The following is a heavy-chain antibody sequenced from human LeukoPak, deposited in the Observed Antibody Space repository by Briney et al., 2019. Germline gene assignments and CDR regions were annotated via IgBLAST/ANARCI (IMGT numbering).Heavy chain of an antibody. CDR1: GFTFSTYA. D-gene: IGHD3-10*01. Sequence: GGSLRLSCAASGFTFSTYAMNWVRQAPGRGLEWVSSITGSGDNTHYADSVKGRFTISRDNSKNTLFLQMNSLRDEDTALYYCAKGPEIYCGSGSFDYWGQGALVTVSS. V-gene: IGHV3-23*01. CDR3: AKGPEIYCGSGSFDY. J-gene: IGHJ4*02. CDR2: ITGSGDNT.